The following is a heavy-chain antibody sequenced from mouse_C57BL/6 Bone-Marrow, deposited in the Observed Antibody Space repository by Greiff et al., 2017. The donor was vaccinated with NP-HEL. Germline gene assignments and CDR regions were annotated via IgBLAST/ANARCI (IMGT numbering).Heavy chain of an antibody. CDR2: ISYDGSN. V-gene: IGHV3-6*01. J-gene: IGHJ3*01. CDR3: AREGNGPAWFAY. CDR1: GYSITSGYY. Sequence: EVQLQESGPGLVKPSQSLSLTCSVTGYSITSGYYWNWIRQFPGNKLEWMGYISYDGSNNYNPSLKNRISITRDTSKNQFFLKLNSGTTEDTATYYCAREGNGPAWFAYWGQGTLVTVSA. D-gene: IGHD1-1*02.